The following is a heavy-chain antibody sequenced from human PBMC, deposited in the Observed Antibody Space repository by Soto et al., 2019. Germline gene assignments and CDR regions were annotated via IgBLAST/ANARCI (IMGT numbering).Heavy chain of an antibody. V-gene: IGHV3-21*01. CDR1: GFTFSSYS. D-gene: IGHD6-6*01. CDR3: ARNESSNIYGMDV. Sequence: GSLRLSCAASGFTFSSYSMNWVRQSPGKGLEWVSSISSSSFSINYADSVKGRFSISRDNAQNSLHLQMNNLRAEDTAVYYCARNESSNIYGMDVWGQGTTVTVSS. J-gene: IGHJ6*02. CDR2: ISSSSFSI.